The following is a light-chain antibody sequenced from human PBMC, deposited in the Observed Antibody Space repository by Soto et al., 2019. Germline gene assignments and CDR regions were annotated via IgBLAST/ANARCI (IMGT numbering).Light chain of an antibody. CDR2: DAS. J-gene: IGKJ1*01. CDR3: QQYNTYWT. V-gene: IGKV1-5*01. Sequence: DIQMTQSPSTLSASVGDRVTITCRASQSISSWLAWYQQKPGKAPKVLIYDASSLESGVPSRFSGSGSGTEFTLTISSLQPDDFATYYCQQYNTYWTFGQGTKVGIK. CDR1: QSISSW.